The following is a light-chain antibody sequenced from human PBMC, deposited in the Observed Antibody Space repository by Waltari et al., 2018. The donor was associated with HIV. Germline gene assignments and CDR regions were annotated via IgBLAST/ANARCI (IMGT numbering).Light chain of an antibody. CDR3: AAWDDSLNGPL. Sequence: SVLTQPPSASGTPGQRVTISCSGSSPNIGSNNVNWYQQLPGTAPKLLIYSNNKRPSGVPERFSGSKSGTSGSLDISGLQPEDEADDYCAAWDDSLNGPLFGGGTKVTVL. J-gene: IGLJ2*01. V-gene: IGLV1-44*01. CDR1: SPNIGSNN. CDR2: SNN.